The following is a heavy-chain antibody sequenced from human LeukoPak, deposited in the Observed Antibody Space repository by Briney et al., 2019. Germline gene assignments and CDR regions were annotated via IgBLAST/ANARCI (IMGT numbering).Heavy chain of an antibody. D-gene: IGHD3-10*01. CDR3: ARDNWLITRGVMTDNWFDP. J-gene: IGHJ5*02. V-gene: IGHV3-23*01. CDR1: GFTFSSYA. CDR2: ISSSVSNT. Sequence: RSGGSLRLSCAASGFTFSSYAMSWGRQAPGKGLEWVSGISSSVSNTFFADSVKGRFTISRDNSKNTLYLQMNSLRAEDTAVYYCARDNWLITRGVMTDNWFDPWGQGTLVTASS.